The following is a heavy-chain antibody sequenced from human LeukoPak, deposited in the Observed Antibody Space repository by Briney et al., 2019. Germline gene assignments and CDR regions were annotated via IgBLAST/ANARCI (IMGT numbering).Heavy chain of an antibody. D-gene: IGHD2/OR15-2a*01. Sequence: GGSLRLSCAASGFTVSSNEMSWVRQAPGKGLEWVSAIGGSGGSTYYADSVKGRFTISRDNSKNTLYLQMNSLRAEDTAVYYCAKDNSQTIDTYYFDYWGQGTLVTVSS. CDR2: IGGSGGST. V-gene: IGHV3-23*01. J-gene: IGHJ4*02. CDR3: AKDNSQTIDTYYFDY. CDR1: GFTVSSNE.